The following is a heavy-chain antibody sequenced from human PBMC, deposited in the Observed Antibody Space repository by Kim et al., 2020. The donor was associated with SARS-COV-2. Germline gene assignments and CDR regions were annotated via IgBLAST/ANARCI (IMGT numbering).Heavy chain of an antibody. CDR2: IYYSGST. Sequence: SETLSLTCTVSGGSISSYYWSWIRQPPGKGLEWMGDIYYSGSTNYNPPLKSRVTISVDTSKNQFSLKLSSVTAADTAVYYCARGGITIFGVVNAIDYWGQGTLVTVSS. V-gene: IGHV4-59*13. CDR3: ARGGITIFGVVNAIDY. CDR1: GGSISSYY. J-gene: IGHJ4*02. D-gene: IGHD3-3*01.